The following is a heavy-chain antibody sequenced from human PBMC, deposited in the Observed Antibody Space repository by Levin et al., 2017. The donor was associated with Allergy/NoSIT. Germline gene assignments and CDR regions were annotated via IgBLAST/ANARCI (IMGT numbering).Heavy chain of an antibody. CDR3: ARRSGSYGSYVGF. J-gene: IGHJ4*02. CDR2: IYPGDSDV. Sequence: GESLKISCKGSGYTFATFWIGWVRQMPGKGLEWMGIIYPGDSDVRYSPSFQGQVTISADKSISTAYLQWSSLKASDTAMYYCARRSGSYGSYVGFWGQGTLVTVSS. V-gene: IGHV5-51*01. D-gene: IGHD5-18*01. CDR1: GYTFATFW.